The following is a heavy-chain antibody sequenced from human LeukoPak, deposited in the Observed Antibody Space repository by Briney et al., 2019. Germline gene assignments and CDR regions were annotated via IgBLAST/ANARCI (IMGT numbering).Heavy chain of an antibody. V-gene: IGHV3-23*01. J-gene: IGHJ4*02. CDR3: AALHTGTFVDY. CDR1: GFTFGRFA. D-gene: IGHD4-17*01. Sequence: PGGSLRLSCAASGFTFGRFAMSWVRQAPGKGPEWISGISASGGSAYYADSVKGRFAISRDNSKNTLSLQMNSLRTEDTAVYYCAALHTGTFVDYWGQGTLVTVSS. CDR2: ISASGGSA.